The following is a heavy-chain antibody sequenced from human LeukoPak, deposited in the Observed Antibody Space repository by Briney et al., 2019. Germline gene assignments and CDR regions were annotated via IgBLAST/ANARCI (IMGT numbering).Heavy chain of an antibody. CDR3: ARGQVKIPRLDPRRSSYFYGLDV. Sequence: PSETLSLTCAVSGESFNDYHWNWIRQPPGKGLEGIGEIIHSGGTNYNPSLKSRVTLSVDSSKKQFSLKMTSVTDADTAVYYCARGQVKIPRLDPRRSSYFYGLDVWGLGTTVTVSS. D-gene: IGHD6-6*01. CDR2: IIHSGGT. V-gene: IGHV4-34*01. J-gene: IGHJ6*02. CDR1: GESFNDYH.